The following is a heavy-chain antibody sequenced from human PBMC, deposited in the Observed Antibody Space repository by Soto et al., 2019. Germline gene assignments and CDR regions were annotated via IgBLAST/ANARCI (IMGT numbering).Heavy chain of an antibody. V-gene: IGHV3-21*01. CDR2: ISSSSTYI. CDR3: AREACSSAECYFLVF. Sequence: GGSLRLSCAASGFSFSSYIMNWVRQAPGKGLEWVSYISSSSTYIYSKDSVKGRFTISRDNAKNTLFLQMNGLRAEDTAVYYCAREACSSAECYFLVFWGQGTMVAV. D-gene: IGHD2-2*01. J-gene: IGHJ4*02. CDR1: GFSFSSYI.